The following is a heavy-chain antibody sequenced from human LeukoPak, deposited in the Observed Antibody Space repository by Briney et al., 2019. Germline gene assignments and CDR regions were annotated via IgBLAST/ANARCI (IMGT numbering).Heavy chain of an antibody. J-gene: IGHJ4*02. CDR3: ARGLFYGTLTMLFDY. D-gene: IGHD2/OR15-2a*01. Sequence: PSETLSLTCNVSGGSISSYYWSWIRQPPGKGLEWIGYIYYSGSTNYNPSLKSRVTISVDTSKNQFSLKLSSVTAADTAVYYCARGLFYGTLTMLFDYWGQGTLVTVSS. V-gene: IGHV4-59*01. CDR1: GGSISSYY. CDR2: IYYSGST.